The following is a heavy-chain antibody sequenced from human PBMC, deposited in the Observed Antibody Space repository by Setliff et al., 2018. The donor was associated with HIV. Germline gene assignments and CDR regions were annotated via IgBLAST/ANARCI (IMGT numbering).Heavy chain of an antibody. CDR1: GGSISSGSYY. J-gene: IGHJ5*02. D-gene: IGHD3-10*01. CDR2: INTSGNT. CDR3: ARDRPEYYYDSGSSTWFDP. V-gene: IGHV4-61*02. Sequence: SETLSLTCTVSGGSISSGSYYWNWIRQPAGKGLEWIGRINTSGNTNYNPSLMSRVTMSVDPSKNQFSLKLSSVTAADTAVYYCARDRPEYYYDSGSSTWFDPWGQGTLVTVSS.